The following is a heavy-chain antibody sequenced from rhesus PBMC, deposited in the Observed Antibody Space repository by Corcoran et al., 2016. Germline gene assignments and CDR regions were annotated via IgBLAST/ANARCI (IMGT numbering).Heavy chain of an antibody. V-gene: IGHV5-20*02. CDR1: GYSFKNYW. J-gene: IGHJ4*01. CDR2: ISPNYSSA. Sequence: EVQLVQSGAEVKRHGESLKISCKTSGYSFKNYWISWVRQMSGKGLEWMDAISPNYSSAHSSPSFPGQLTISADKSITTAYLQWSSLKASDTATYYCARGRTLGFDYWGQGVLVTVSS. D-gene: IGHD2-39*01. CDR3: ARGRTLGFDY.